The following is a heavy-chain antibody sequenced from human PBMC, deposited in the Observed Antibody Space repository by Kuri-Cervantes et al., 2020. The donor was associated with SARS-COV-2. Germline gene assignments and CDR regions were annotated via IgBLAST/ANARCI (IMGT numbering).Heavy chain of an antibody. D-gene: IGHD1-26*01. CDR3: ARGGAIFDY. V-gene: IGHV3-64*01. CDR2: ISSNGGST. J-gene: IGHJ4*02. CDR1: GFTFSSYA. Sequence: GESLKISCAASGFTFSSYAMHWVRQAPGKGLEYVSAISSNGGSTYYANSVKGRFTISRDNSKNTLYLQMGSLRAEDMAVYYCARGGAIFDYWGQGTLVTVSS.